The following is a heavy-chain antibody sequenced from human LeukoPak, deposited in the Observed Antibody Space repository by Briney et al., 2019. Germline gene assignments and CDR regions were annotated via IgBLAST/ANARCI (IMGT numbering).Heavy chain of an antibody. Sequence: PGGSLRLSCAASGFTFSGYGMHWARQAPGKGLEWVAVISYDGSNKYYADSVKGRFTIPRDNSKNTLYLQMNSLRPEDTAVYYCVKDLRIAAAANWFDPWGQGTLVTVSS. CDR3: VKDLRIAAAANWFDP. CDR2: ISYDGSNK. CDR1: GFTFSGYG. J-gene: IGHJ5*02. V-gene: IGHV3-30*18. D-gene: IGHD6-13*01.